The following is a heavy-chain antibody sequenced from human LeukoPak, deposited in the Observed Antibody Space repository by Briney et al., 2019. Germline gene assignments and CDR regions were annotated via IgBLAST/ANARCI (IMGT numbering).Heavy chain of an antibody. D-gene: IGHD2-2*01. J-gene: IGHJ4*02. CDR3: ASADCSSTRCYSSPVNY. Sequence: SETLSLTCTVSGGSISSYYWSWIRQPAGKGLEWIGRTYTSGSTNYNPSLKSRVTMSVDTSKNRFSLKLSSVTAADTAVYYCASADCSSTRCYSSPVNYWGQGTLVTVSS. V-gene: IGHV4-4*07. CDR2: TYTSGST. CDR1: GGSISSYY.